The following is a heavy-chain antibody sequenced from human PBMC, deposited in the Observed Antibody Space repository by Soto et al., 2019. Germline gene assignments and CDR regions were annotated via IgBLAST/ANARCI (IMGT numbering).Heavy chain of an antibody. D-gene: IGHD6-19*01. CDR2: IYSGGST. J-gene: IGHJ6*02. Sequence: GGSLRLSCAASGFNVSSNYMSWVRQAPGKGLEWVSVIYSGGSTYYADSVKGRFTISRHNSKNTLHLQMNSLRAEDTAVYYCARAVAGRSGMDVWGQGTTVTVSS. CDR1: GFNVSSNY. V-gene: IGHV3-53*04. CDR3: ARAVAGRSGMDV.